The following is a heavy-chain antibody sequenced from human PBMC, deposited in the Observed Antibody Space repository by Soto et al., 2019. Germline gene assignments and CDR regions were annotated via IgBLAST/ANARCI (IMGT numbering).Heavy chain of an antibody. J-gene: IGHJ6*03. CDR1: GFTFSNYW. CDR3: ARGDCVGGPCYSLAGSFYYYMDV. Sequence: EVQLVESGGGLVQPGGFLRLSCAASGFTFSNYWMYWVRQAPGKGLVWVSRINSDGSVSSYADSVKGRLTISRDNVKNTLYLQMDSLRAEDTAVYYCARGDCVGGPCYSLAGSFYYYMDVWGKGTTVTVFS. V-gene: IGHV3-74*01. D-gene: IGHD2-15*01. CDR2: INSDGSVS.